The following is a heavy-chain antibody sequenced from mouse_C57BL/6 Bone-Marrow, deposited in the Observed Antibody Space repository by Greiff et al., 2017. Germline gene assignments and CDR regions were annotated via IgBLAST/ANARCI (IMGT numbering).Heavy chain of an antibody. Sequence: EVMLVESGGGLVKPGGSLKLSCAASGFTFSSYAMSWVRQTPEKRLEWVATISDGGSYTYYPDNVKGRFTISRDNAKNNLYLQMSHLKSEDTAMYYCARDQGYYGSSSWFAYWGQGTLVTVSA. D-gene: IGHD1-1*01. J-gene: IGHJ3*01. CDR1: GFTFSSYA. CDR3: ARDQGYYGSSSWFAY. V-gene: IGHV5-4*01. CDR2: ISDGGSYT.